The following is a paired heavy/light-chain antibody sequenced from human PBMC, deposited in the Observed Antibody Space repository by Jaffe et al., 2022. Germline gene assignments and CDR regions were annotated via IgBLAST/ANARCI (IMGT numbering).Light chain of an antibody. Sequence: DIQMTQSPSSLSASVGDRVTITCRASQSISSYLNWYQQKPGKAPKLLIYAASSLQSGVPSRFSGSGSGTDFTLTISSLQPEDFATYYCQQSYSDPDTFGQGTKLEIK. CDR1: QSISSY. CDR2: AAS. V-gene: IGKV1-39*01. J-gene: IGKJ2*01. CDR3: QQSYSDPDT.
Heavy chain of an antibody. Sequence: QVQLQESGPGLVKPSETLSLTCTVSGGSISSYYWSWIRQPPGKGLEWIGYIYYSGSTNYNPSLKSRVTISVDTSKNQFSLKLSSVTAADTAVYYCARGHYYGSGSYYPIGGFDYWGQGTLVTVSS. CDR1: GGSISSYY. J-gene: IGHJ4*02. CDR3: ARGHYYGSGSYYPIGGFDY. D-gene: IGHD3-10*01. CDR2: IYYSGST. V-gene: IGHV4-59*01.